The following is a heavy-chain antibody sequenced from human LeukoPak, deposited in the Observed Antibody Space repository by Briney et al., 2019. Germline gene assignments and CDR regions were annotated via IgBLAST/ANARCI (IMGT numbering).Heavy chain of an antibody. CDR3: AKDASTYGDYVAPPDY. J-gene: IGHJ4*02. CDR2: ISSSGSTI. V-gene: IGHV3-11*04. D-gene: IGHD4-17*01. Sequence: GGSLRLSCAASGFTFSDYYMSWIRQAPGKGLEWVSYISSSGSTIYYADSVKGRFTISRDNAKNSLYLQMNSLRAEDTAVYYCAKDASTYGDYVAPPDYWGQGTLVTVSS. CDR1: GFTFSDYY.